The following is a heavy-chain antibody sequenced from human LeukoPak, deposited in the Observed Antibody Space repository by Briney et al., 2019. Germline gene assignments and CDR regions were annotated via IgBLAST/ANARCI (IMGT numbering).Heavy chain of an antibody. J-gene: IGHJ6*04. V-gene: IGHV1-2*02. CDR1: GYIFITHY. Sequence: ASVKVSCKASGYIFITHYIHWVRQAPGQGLEWMGWIDPDTGGTNYAQRFQGRVTLTRDTSISTAYMELSRLRSDDTAVYFCVRGVYGGDVWGRGTTVTVSS. CDR3: VRGVYGGDV. CDR2: IDPDTGGT. D-gene: IGHD5/OR15-5a*01.